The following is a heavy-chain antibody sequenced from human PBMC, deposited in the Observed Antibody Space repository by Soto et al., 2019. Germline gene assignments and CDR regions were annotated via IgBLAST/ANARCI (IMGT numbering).Heavy chain of an antibody. CDR3: AKVGVKARYCSSTSCSSSFDY. CDR2: ISWNSGSI. J-gene: IGHJ4*02. D-gene: IGHD2-2*01. CDR1: GFTFDDYA. V-gene: IGHV3-9*01. Sequence: GGSLRLSCAASGFTFDDYAMHWVRQAPGKGLEWVSGISWNSGSIGYADSVKGRFTISRDNAKNSLYLQMNSLRAEDTALYYCAKVGVKARYCSSTSCSSSFDYWGQGTLVTVSS.